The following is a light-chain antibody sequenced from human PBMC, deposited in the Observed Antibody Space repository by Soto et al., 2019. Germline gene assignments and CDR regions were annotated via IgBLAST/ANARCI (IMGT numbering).Light chain of an antibody. J-gene: IGKJ5*01. V-gene: IGKV3-20*01. Sequence: EIVLTQSPATLSLSPGERATLSCRASQSVSSYLAWYQQKPGQAPRLLIYGASTRATGTPARFSGSGSGTDFTLTISRLEPEDFAVYSCHQYGRPPRTFGQGTRLEIK. CDR1: QSVSSY. CDR2: GAS. CDR3: HQYGRPPRT.